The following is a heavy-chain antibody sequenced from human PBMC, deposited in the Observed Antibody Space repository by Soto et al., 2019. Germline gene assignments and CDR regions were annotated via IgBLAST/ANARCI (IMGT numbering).Heavy chain of an antibody. CDR3: ARGERLQLWLLGYYYGMDV. Sequence: ASVKVSCKASGYTFTGYDINWVRQATGQGLEWMGWMNPNSGNTGYAQKFQGRVTMTRNTSISTAYMELSSLRSEDTAVYYCARGERLQLWLLGYYYGMDVWGQGTTVTVSS. CDR1: GYTFTGYD. J-gene: IGHJ6*02. V-gene: IGHV1-8*01. D-gene: IGHD5-18*01. CDR2: MNPNSGNT.